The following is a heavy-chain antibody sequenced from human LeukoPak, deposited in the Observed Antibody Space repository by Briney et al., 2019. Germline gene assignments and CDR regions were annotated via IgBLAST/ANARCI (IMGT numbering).Heavy chain of an antibody. J-gene: IGHJ4*02. Sequence: GGSLRLSCSASGFTFSNSTMYWVRQAPGKGLEWVSVIYSGGSTYYADSVKGRFTISRDNSKNTLYLQMSSLRAEDTAVYYCARDGGVAGSFDYWGQGTLVTVSS. CDR2: IYSGGST. CDR1: GFTFSNST. V-gene: IGHV3-53*01. CDR3: ARDGGVAGSFDY. D-gene: IGHD6-19*01.